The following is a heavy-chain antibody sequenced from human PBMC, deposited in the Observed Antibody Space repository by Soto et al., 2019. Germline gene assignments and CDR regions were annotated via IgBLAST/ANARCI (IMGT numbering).Heavy chain of an antibody. Sequence: XASLRLSCAASGFPFSDYYMSWIRQAPGEGLEWISYISSSAYTIYADSVKGRFTISRDNAKNSLFLQMTSLRVEDTAVYYCARNFDSGGYYSDYWGQGTLVTVSS. V-gene: IGHV3-11*06. CDR3: ARNFDSGGYYSDY. CDR2: ISSSAYT. J-gene: IGHJ4*02. D-gene: IGHD3-22*01. CDR1: GFPFSDYY.